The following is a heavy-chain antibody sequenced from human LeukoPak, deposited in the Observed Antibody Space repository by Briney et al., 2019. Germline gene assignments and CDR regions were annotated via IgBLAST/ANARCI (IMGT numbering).Heavy chain of an antibody. V-gene: IGHV4-4*07. Sequence: SETLSLTCTVSGGSIDSYHWSWIRHPAGRGLEWIGRIYTSGSTNYNPSLKSRVTMSVDTSKNQFSLKLSSVTAADTAVYYCARGSPIVVVPAARANWFDPWGQGTLVTVSS. CDR2: IYTSGST. D-gene: IGHD2-2*01. CDR3: ARGSPIVVVPAARANWFDP. J-gene: IGHJ5*02. CDR1: GGSIDSYH.